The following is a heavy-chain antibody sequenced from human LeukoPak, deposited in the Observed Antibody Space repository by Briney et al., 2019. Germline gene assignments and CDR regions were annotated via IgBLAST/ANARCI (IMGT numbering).Heavy chain of an antibody. D-gene: IGHD3-22*01. Sequence: ASVTVSCKASGYTFTSYGISRVRQAPGQGLEWMGWISAYNGNTNYAQKLQGRVTMTTDTSTSTAYMELRSLRSDDTAVYYCARADDSSGYPDYWGQGTLVTVSS. CDR3: ARADDSSGYPDY. CDR1: GYTFTSYG. V-gene: IGHV1-18*01. J-gene: IGHJ4*02. CDR2: ISAYNGNT.